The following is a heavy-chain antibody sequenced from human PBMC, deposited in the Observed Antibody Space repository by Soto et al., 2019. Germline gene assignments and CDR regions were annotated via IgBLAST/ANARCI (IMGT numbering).Heavy chain of an antibody. Sequence: PSETLSLTCTVSGGSIISGGYYWSWIRQHPGKGLEWIGYIYYSGSTYYNPSLKSRVTISVDTSKNQFSLKLSSVTAADTAVYYCARDTVVVPAAHHDYYYYMDVWGKGTTVTVSS. CDR3: ARDTVVVPAAHHDYYYYMDV. D-gene: IGHD2-2*01. CDR2: IYYSGST. J-gene: IGHJ6*03. CDR1: GGSIISGGYY. V-gene: IGHV4-31*03.